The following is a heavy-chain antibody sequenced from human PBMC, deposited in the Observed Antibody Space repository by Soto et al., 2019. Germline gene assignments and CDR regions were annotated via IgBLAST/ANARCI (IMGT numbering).Heavy chain of an antibody. CDR3: ASAYGDYYFDY. D-gene: IGHD4-17*01. J-gene: IGHJ4*02. V-gene: IGHV3-30-3*01. Sequence: QVQLVESGGGVVQPGRSLRLSCAASGFTFSTYAMHWVRQAPGKGLEWVSLISYDGGNKYYADSVKGRFTISRDNSKNTLYQQMNSLRTEDTAVYYCASAYGDYYFDYWGQGTLVTVSS. CDR1: GFTFSTYA. CDR2: ISYDGGNK.